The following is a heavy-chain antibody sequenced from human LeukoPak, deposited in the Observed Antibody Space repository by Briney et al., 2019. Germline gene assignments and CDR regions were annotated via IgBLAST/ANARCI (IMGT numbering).Heavy chain of an antibody. CDR3: ACEENSSGYSLYY. CDR1: GFTFSRYT. Sequence: GGSLRLSCAASGFTFSRYTMHWVRRAPGKGLEWVAVISYDGSNKYYADSVKGRFTISRDNSKNTLYLQMNSLRAEDTAVYYCACEENSSGYSLYYWGQGTLVTVSS. V-gene: IGHV3-30-3*01. J-gene: IGHJ4*02. D-gene: IGHD3-22*01. CDR2: ISYDGSNK.